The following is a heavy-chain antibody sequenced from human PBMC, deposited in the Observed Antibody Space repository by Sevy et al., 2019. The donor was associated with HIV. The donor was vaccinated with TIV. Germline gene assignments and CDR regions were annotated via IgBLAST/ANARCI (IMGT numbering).Heavy chain of an antibody. D-gene: IGHD1-1*01. CDR3: ALERLSSAVAEYFHN. J-gene: IGHJ1*01. Sequence: GGSLRLSCAASGFTFNFFSMHWVRQAPGKGLEWVANLSFDGSNEHYADSVKGRFTISRDNSKNSLFLQMNSLRADDSAVYYCALERLSSAVAEYFHNWGQGTLVTVSS. CDR2: LSFDGSNE. CDR1: GFTFNFFS. V-gene: IGHV3-30-3*01.